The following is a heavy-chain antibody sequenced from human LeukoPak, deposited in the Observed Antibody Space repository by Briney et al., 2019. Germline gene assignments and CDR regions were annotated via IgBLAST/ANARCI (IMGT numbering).Heavy chain of an antibody. D-gene: IGHD3-22*01. V-gene: IGHV1-69*05. CDR3: ARSSSGWEDWYFDL. CDR2: IIPIFGTA. CDR1: GGTFSSYA. Sequence: GSSVKVSCKASGGTFSSYAISWVRQAPGQGLEWVGGIIPIFGTANYAQKFQGRVTITTDESTSTAYMELSSLRSEDTAVYYCARSSSGWEDWYFDLWGRGTLVTVSS. J-gene: IGHJ2*01.